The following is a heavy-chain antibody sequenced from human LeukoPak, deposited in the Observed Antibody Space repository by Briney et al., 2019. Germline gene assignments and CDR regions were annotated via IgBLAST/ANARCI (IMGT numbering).Heavy chain of an antibody. V-gene: IGHV4-59*01. CDR1: GGSISSYY. J-gene: IGHJ5*02. CDR3: AREPRGILDP. Sequence: SETLSLTCTVSGGSISSYYWSWIRQPPGKGLEWIGYIYYSGSTNYNPSLKSRVTISVDTSKNQLSLKLSSVTAADTAVYYCAREPRGILDPWGQGTLVTVSS. CDR2: IYYSGST. D-gene: IGHD3-10*01.